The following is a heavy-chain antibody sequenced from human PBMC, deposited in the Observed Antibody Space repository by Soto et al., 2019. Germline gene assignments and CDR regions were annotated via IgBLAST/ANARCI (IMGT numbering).Heavy chain of an antibody. D-gene: IGHD2-21*01. CDR3: ARDQELPDY. Sequence: QVQLVQSGAEVKKPGASVKVSCKASGYTFTSYGITWVRQAPGQGLEWMGWISANNGNTNYVQKCRCRVTMTTDTSTSTAYMDLRSLRSDDTDVYYCARDQELPDYWGQGTLVTVSS. V-gene: IGHV1-18*01. CDR1: GYTFTSYG. J-gene: IGHJ4*02. CDR2: ISANNGNT.